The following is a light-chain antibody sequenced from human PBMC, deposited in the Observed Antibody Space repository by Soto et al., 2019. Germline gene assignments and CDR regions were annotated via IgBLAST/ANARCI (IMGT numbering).Light chain of an antibody. CDR2: AS. J-gene: IGKJ3*01. Sequence: EIVFTQSPGTLSLSPWERPTLSCRTSQSVSDSYLAWYQQKPGQAPRLLIYASSRATGIPDRFSGSGSGTDFTLTISRLEPEDFAVYYCQHYGTSGLFGPGTKVDIK. CDR3: QHYGTSGL. CDR1: QSVSDSY. V-gene: IGKV3-20*01.